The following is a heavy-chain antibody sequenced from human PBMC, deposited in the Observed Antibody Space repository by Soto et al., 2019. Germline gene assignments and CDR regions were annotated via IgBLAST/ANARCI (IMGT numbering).Heavy chain of an antibody. CDR2: ISYDGSNK. J-gene: IGHJ4*02. D-gene: IGHD6-19*01. CDR3: AKDAGYSSVIDY. Sequence: GGSLRLSCAASGFPFSSYGMHWVRQAPGKGLEWVAVISYDGSNKYYADSVKGRFTISRDNSKNTLYLQRNSLRADDTAVYYCAKDAGYSSVIDYWGQGTLVTVSS. CDR1: GFPFSSYG. V-gene: IGHV3-30*18.